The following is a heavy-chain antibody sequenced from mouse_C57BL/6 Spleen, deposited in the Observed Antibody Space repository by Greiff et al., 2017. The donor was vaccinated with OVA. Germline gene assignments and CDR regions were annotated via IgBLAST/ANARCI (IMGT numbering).Heavy chain of an antibody. J-gene: IGHJ3*01. CDR3: AKESIYDGYYVRFAY. CDR2: IHPNSGST. V-gene: IGHV1-64*01. D-gene: IGHD2-3*01. Sequence: QVQLQQPGAELVKPGASVKLSCKASGYTFTSYWMHWVKQRPGQGLEWIGMIHPNSGSTNYNEKFKSKATLTVDKSSSTAYLQLSSLTSEDSAVSYCAKESIYDGYYVRFAYWGQGTLVTVSA. CDR1: GYTFTSYW.